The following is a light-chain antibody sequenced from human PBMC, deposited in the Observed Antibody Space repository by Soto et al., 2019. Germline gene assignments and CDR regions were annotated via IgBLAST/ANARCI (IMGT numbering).Light chain of an antibody. CDR1: SGHSTYA. V-gene: IGLV4-69*01. Sequence: QLVLTQSPSASASLGASVTLTCTLSSGHSTYAIAWHQQQPEKGPRYLMKLNSDGSHSKGDGIPDRFSGSTSGAERYLTISSLQSEDEADYYCQTWGAGISVVFGGGTKLTVL. J-gene: IGLJ2*01. CDR3: QTWGAGISVV. CDR2: LNSDGSH.